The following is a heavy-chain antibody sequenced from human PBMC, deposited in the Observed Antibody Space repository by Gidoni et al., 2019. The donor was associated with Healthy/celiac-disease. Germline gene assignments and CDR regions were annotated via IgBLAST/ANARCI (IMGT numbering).Heavy chain of an antibody. D-gene: IGHD3-9*01. Sequence: QVQLQQWGAGLLKPSETLSLTCAVYGGSFSGYYWSWIRQPPGKGLEWIGEINHSGSTNYNPSLKSRVTISVDTSKNQFSLKLSSVTAADTAVYYCARVLRYFDWLPRGWFDPWGQGTLVTVSS. CDR1: GGSFSGYY. V-gene: IGHV4-34*01. CDR2: INHSGST. J-gene: IGHJ5*02. CDR3: ARVLRYFDWLPRGWFDP.